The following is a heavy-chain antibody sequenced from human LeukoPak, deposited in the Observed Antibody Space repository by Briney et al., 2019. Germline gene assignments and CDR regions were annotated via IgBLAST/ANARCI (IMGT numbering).Heavy chain of an antibody. CDR1: GGSISSYY. Sequence: KPSETLSLTCTVSGGSISSYYWSWIRQPPGKGLGWIGYIYYSGSTNYNPSLKSRVTISVDTSKNQFSLKLSSVTAADTAVYYCARVEAEMATESGWFDPWGQGTLVTVSS. V-gene: IGHV4-59*01. CDR3: ARVEAEMATESGWFDP. CDR2: IYYSGST. J-gene: IGHJ5*02. D-gene: IGHD5-24*01.